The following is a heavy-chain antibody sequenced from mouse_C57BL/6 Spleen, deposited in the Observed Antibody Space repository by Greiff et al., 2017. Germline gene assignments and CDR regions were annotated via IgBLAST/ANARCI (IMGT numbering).Heavy chain of an antibody. CDR1: GYTFTSYW. D-gene: IGHD2-1*01. Sequence: VQLQQPGAELVKPGASVKLSCKASGYTFTSYWMQWVKQRPGQGLEWIGEIDPSDSYSNYNQKFKGKATLTVDTSSSTAYMQLSSLTSEDSAVYYCAYFYYGNFYWGQGTTLTVSS. CDR2: IDPSDSYS. J-gene: IGHJ2*01. CDR3: AYFYYGNFY. V-gene: IGHV1-50*01.